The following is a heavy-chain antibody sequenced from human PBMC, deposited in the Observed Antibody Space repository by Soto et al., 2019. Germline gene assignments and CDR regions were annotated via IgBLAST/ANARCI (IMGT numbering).Heavy chain of an antibody. J-gene: IGHJ1*01. V-gene: IGHV3-53*01. Sequence: EVQLVESGGGLIQPGGSLRLSCAASGFTVSSNYMSWVRQAPGKGLEWVSVIYSGGSTYYADSVKGRFTISRDNSKNTLYLQMNSLRAEETAVYYCARDRVERGYPAHFQHWGQGTLVTVSS. CDR1: GFTVSSNY. CDR2: IYSGGST. CDR3: ARDRVERGYPAHFQH. D-gene: IGHD5-18*01.